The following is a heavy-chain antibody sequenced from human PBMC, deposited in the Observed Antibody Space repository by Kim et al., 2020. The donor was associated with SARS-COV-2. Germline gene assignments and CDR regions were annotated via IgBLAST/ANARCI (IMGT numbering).Heavy chain of an antibody. CDR2: IYYSGST. CDR1: GGSVSSGSYY. Sequence: SETLSLTCTVSGGSVSSGSYYWSWIRQPPGKGLEWIGYIYYSGSTNYNPSLKSRVTISVDTSKNQFSLKLSSVTAADTAVYYCAREGRWSPFDYWGQGTLVTVSS. V-gene: IGHV4-61*01. CDR3: AREGRWSPFDY. J-gene: IGHJ4*02. D-gene: IGHD6-13*01.